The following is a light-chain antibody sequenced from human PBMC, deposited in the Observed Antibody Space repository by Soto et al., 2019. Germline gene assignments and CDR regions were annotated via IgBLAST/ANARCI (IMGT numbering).Light chain of an antibody. V-gene: IGLV2-14*01. CDR3: SSYSIGSTLVV. CDR2: EVS. Sequence: QSALAQPASVSGSPGQSITISCTGSSTDVGGNKYVSWYQQHPGKAPKLIIYEVSYRPSGVSNRFSGSKSGNTASLTISGLRAEDEADYYCSSYSIGSTLVVFGSGTKVTVL. CDR1: STDVGGNKY. J-gene: IGLJ1*01.